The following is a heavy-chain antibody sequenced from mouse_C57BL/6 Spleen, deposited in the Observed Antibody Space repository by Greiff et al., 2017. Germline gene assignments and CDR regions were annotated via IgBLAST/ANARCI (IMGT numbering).Heavy chain of an antibody. D-gene: IGHD2-3*01. J-gene: IGHJ3*01. CDR2: INPNNGGT. CDR1: GYTFTDYY. Sequence: EVQLQQSGPELVKPGASVKISCKASGYTFTDYYMNWVKQSHGKSLEWIGDINPNNGGTSYNQKFKGKATLTVDKSSSTAYMELRSLTSEDSAVYYCARGDDGYPWFAYWGQGTLVTVSA. V-gene: IGHV1-26*01. CDR3: ARGDDGYPWFAY.